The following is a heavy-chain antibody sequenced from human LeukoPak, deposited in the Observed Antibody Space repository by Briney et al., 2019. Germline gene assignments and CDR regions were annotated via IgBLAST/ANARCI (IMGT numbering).Heavy chain of an antibody. CDR2: INPNSGGT. V-gene: IGHV1-2*06. J-gene: IGHJ4*02. CDR1: GYTFTGYY. Sequence: ASVKVSCKASGYTFTGYYMHWVRQAPGQGLEWMGRINPNSGGTNYAQKFQGRVTMTRDTSISTAYMELSRLRSDDTAVYYCGRDLRLGISFFDYWGQGTLVTVSS. CDR3: GRDLRLGISFFDY. D-gene: IGHD7-27*01.